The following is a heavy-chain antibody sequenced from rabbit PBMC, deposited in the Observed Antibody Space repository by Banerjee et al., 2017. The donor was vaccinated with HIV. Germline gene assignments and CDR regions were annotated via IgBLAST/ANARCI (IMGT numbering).Heavy chain of an antibody. CDR1: GFSFSSTYY. Sequence: QEQLEESGGDLVKPEGSLTLTCTASGFSFSSTYYMCWVRQAPGKGLELIACIYTDSDGTWYASWVNGRFTITRSTSLNTVTLQMTSLTAADTAAYFCARDLAGVIGWNFDLWGQGTLVTVS. V-gene: IGHV1S43*01. D-gene: IGHD4-1*01. J-gene: IGHJ4*01. CDR3: ARDLAGVIGWNFDL. CDR2: IYTDSDGT.